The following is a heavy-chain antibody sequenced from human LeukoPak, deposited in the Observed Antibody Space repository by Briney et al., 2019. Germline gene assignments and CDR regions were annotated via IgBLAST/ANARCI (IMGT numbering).Heavy chain of an antibody. V-gene: IGHV4-59*08. Sequence: PSETLSLTCTVSGGSISSYYWSWIRQPPGKGLEWIGNIYYSGSTNYNPSLKSRVTISVDTSKNQFSLKLSSVTAADTAVYYCARHKDYYYSYMDVWGKGTTVTISS. CDR1: GGSISSYY. J-gene: IGHJ6*03. CDR3: ARHKDYYYSYMDV. CDR2: IYYSGST.